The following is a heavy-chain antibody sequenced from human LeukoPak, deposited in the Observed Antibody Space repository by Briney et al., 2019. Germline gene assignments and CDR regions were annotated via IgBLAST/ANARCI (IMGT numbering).Heavy chain of an antibody. CDR3: ARQSPSTYDNSKLWPDAIDV. Sequence: SETLSLTCTVSGGSMSRYYWSWIRQSPGKGPESIGYVYYSGSTNYNPSLKSRVTISVDTSRNQFSLSLSSVTAADTAIYYCARQSPSTYDNSKLWPDAIDVWGQGTMVTVSS. D-gene: IGHD2-21*01. CDR1: GGSMSRYY. CDR2: VYYSGST. J-gene: IGHJ3*01. V-gene: IGHV4-59*08.